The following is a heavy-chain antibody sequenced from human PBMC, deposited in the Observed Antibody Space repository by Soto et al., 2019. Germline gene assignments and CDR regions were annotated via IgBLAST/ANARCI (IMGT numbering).Heavy chain of an antibody. V-gene: IGHV3-23*01. CDR1: GFTFSSYA. CDR2: ISGSGGST. J-gene: IGHJ4*02. Sequence: GGSLRLSCAASGFTFSSYAMSWVRQAPGKGLEWVSAISGSGGSTYYADSVKGRFTISRDNSKNTLYLQMNSLRAEDTAVYCCAKDRWFLEWFLGYWGQGTLVTVSS. CDR3: AKDRWFLEWFLGY. D-gene: IGHD3-3*01.